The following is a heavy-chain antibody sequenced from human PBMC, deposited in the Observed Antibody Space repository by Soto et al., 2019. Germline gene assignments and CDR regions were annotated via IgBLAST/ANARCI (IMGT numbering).Heavy chain of an antibody. CDR1: GFTFGSYA. Sequence: GGSLRLSCAASGFTFGSYAMNWVRQAPGKGLEWVSIISGGGSGTYYADSVKGRFTISRDNSKNTLYLQMNSLRAEDTAVYYCAKTVVVTASYYYYGMDVWGQGTTVTVSS. J-gene: IGHJ6*02. CDR2: ISGGGSGT. D-gene: IGHD2-21*02. CDR3: AKTVVVTASYYYYGMDV. V-gene: IGHV3-23*01.